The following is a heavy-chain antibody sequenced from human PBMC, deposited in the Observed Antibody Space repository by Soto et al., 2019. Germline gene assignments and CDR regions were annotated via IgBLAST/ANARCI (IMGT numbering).Heavy chain of an antibody. J-gene: IGHJ5*02. CDR3: AHREGGFGELFYNWFDP. V-gene: IGHV2-5*02. Sequence: QITLKESGPTLVKPTQTLTLTCTFSGFSLSTSGVGVGWIRQPPGKALEWLALIYWDDDKRYSPSLKSRLTITKDTSKNHVVLTMTNMDPVDTATYYCAHREGGFGELFYNWFDPWGQGTLVTVSS. CDR2: IYWDDDK. D-gene: IGHD3-10*01. CDR1: GFSLSTSGVG.